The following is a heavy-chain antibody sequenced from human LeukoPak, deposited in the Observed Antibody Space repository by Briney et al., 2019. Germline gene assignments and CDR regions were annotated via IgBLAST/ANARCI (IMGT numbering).Heavy chain of an antibody. Sequence: GGSLRLSCAASGFTLSSYSMNWVRQAPGKGLEWVSSISSSSSYIYYADSVKGRFTISRDNAKNSLYLQMNSLRAEDTAVYYCARRGIAVAENWFDPWGQGTLVTVSS. CDR2: ISSSSSYI. CDR3: ARRGIAVAENWFDP. D-gene: IGHD6-19*01. J-gene: IGHJ5*02. V-gene: IGHV3-21*01. CDR1: GFTLSSYS.